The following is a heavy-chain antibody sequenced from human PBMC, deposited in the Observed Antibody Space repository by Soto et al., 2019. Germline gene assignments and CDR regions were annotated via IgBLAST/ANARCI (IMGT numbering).Heavy chain of an antibody. CDR1: GYTFTSYD. CDR2: MNPNSGNT. J-gene: IGHJ6*02. Sequence: ASVTVSCTASGYTFTSYDINWVRPATGQGREWMGWMNPNSGNTGYAQKFQGRVTMTRNTSISTAYMELSILRSGDTAGDYGSREGVRGMDVWGQGTTVTVSS. V-gene: IGHV1-8*01. CDR3: SREGVRGMDV. D-gene: IGHD3-16*01.